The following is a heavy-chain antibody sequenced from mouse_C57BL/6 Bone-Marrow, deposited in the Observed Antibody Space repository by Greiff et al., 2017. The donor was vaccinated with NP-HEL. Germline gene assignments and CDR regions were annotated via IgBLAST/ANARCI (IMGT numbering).Heavy chain of an antibody. V-gene: IGHV5-15*04. CDR1: GFTFSDYG. Sequence: EVHLVESGGGLVQPGGSLKLSCAASGFTFSDYGMAWVRQAPRKGPEWVAFISNLAYSIYYADTVTGRFTISRENAKNTLYLEMSSLRSEDTAMYYCARRHYSNYLAYWGQGTLVTVSA. D-gene: IGHD2-5*01. CDR3: ARRHYSNYLAY. CDR2: ISNLAYSI. J-gene: IGHJ3*01.